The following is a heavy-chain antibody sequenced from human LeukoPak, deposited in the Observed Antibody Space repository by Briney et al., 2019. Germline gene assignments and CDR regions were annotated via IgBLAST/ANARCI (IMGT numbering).Heavy chain of an antibody. CDR2: INDSGGGT. D-gene: IGHD6-19*01. CDR1: GFTFSSYA. Sequence: GGSLRLSCAASGFTFSSYAMSWVRQAPGKGLGWVSGINDSGGGTNYAESVRGRFTISRDNSKNTLYLQMNSLRAEDTAVYYCAKAKQWLVRWYFDLWGRGTLVTVSS. J-gene: IGHJ2*01. CDR3: AKAKQWLVRWYFDL. V-gene: IGHV3-23*01.